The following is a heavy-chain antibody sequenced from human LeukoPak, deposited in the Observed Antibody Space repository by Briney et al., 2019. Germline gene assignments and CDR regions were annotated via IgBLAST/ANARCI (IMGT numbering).Heavy chain of an antibody. V-gene: IGHV3-23*01. D-gene: IGHD3-3*01. CDR1: GFTFSSDA. Sequence: PGGSLRLSCAASGFTFSSDAMSWGRQAPGKGLEWVSAISGSGGSTYYADSVKGRFTISRDNSKNTLYLQTNSLRAEDTAVYYCATSHDFWSGYTYYWGQGTLVTVSS. CDR3: ATSHDFWSGYTYY. J-gene: IGHJ4*02. CDR2: ISGSGGST.